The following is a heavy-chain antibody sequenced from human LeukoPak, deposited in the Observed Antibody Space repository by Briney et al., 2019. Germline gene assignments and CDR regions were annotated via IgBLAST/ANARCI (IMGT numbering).Heavy chain of an antibody. CDR2: ISGSGGST. D-gene: IGHD3-10*01. Sequence: GGSLRLSCAASGFTFSRYAMSWVRQAPWKGLEWVSAISGSGGSTYYADSVQGRFTISRDNSKNTLYLQMNSLRAEGTAVYYCAKEQTYYYGSGSHNWFDPWGQGTLVTVSS. CDR1: GFTFSRYA. J-gene: IGHJ5*02. V-gene: IGHV3-23*01. CDR3: AKEQTYYYGSGSHNWFDP.